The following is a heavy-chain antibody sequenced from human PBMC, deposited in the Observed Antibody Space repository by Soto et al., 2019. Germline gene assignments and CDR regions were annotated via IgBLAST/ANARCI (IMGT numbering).Heavy chain of an antibody. Sequence: PSETLSLTCTVSGGSISSGDYYWSWIRQPPGKGLEWIGNIDYSGSTYYNPSLKSRVTMSIDTSKNQFSLNLTSVTAADTAVYYCARETISDYKDYWGKGTTVTVSS. V-gene: IGHV4-30-4*01. D-gene: IGHD4-17*01. CDR1: GGSISSGDYY. J-gene: IGHJ6*04. CDR3: ARETISDYKDY. CDR2: IDYSGST.